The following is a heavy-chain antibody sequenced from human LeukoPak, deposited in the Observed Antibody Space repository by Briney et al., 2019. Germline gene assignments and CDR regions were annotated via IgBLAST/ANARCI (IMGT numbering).Heavy chain of an antibody. Sequence: GGSLRLSCAASGFTFSSYWMSWVRQAPGKGLEWVSAISGSGGSTFYADSVKGRFTISRDNSKNTLYLQMNSLRAEDTAVYYCAKVLVGATTVSDYWGQGTLVTVSS. CDR2: ISGSGGST. CDR3: AKVLVGATTVSDY. J-gene: IGHJ4*02. CDR1: GFTFSSYW. D-gene: IGHD1-26*01. V-gene: IGHV3-23*01.